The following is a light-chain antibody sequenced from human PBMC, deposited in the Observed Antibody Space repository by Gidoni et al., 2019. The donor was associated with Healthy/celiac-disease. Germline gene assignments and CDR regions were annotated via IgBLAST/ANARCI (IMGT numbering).Light chain of an antibody. CDR2: DVS. V-gene: IGLV2-11*01. J-gene: IGLJ1*01. Sequence: QSALTQPRSAYGSRGQAVTISCTGTSSDVGGYNYVSWYQQHTGKAPKLMIYDVSKRPSVVPDLFSGSKSGNTASLTISGLQAEDDADYYCCSYAGSYNYVFGTGTKVTVL. CDR3: CSYAGSYNYV. CDR1: SSDVGGYNY.